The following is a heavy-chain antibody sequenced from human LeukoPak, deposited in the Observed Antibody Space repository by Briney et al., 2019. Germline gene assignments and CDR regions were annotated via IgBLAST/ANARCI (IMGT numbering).Heavy chain of an antibody. V-gene: IGHV4-59*01. CDR3: ARYQTASMSGFDY. J-gene: IGHJ4*02. CDR1: GGSISSYY. Sequence: PSETLSLTCTVSGGSISSYYWSWIRQPPGKGLEWIGYIYYSGSTNYNPSLKSRVTISVDTSKNQFSLNLSSVTAADTAVYYCARYQTASMSGFDYWGQGTLVTVSS. CDR2: IYYSGST. D-gene: IGHD2-21*02.